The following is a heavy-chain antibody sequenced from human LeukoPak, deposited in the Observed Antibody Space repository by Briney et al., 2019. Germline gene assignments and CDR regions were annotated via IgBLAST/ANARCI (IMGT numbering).Heavy chain of an antibody. V-gene: IGHV3-23*01. CDR2: ISGSGGST. J-gene: IGHJ5*02. D-gene: IGHD1-1*01. Sequence: PGGSLRLSCAASGFTFSSYAMSWVRQAPGNGLEWVSAISGSGGSTYYADSVKGRFTISRDNSKNTLYLQMNSLRAEDTAVYYCAKFHFGTGWFDPWGQGTLVTVSS. CDR1: GFTFSSYA. CDR3: AKFHFGTGWFDP.